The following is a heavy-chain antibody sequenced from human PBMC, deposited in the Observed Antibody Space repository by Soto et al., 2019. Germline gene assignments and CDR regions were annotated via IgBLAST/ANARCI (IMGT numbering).Heavy chain of an antibody. D-gene: IGHD4-17*01. J-gene: IGHJ6*02. CDR3: AKTTVIVGYYYGMDV. CDR2: ISGSGGST. V-gene: IGHV3-23*01. CDR1: GFTFRNYA. Sequence: EVQLLESGGGWVQPGGFLRLSCAASGFTFRNYAMSWVRQAPGKGLEWVSTISGSGGSTYYADSVKGRFTISRDNSQNTLYLQMNSLRAEDTAVYYCAKTTVIVGYYYGMDVWGHGTTVTVSS.